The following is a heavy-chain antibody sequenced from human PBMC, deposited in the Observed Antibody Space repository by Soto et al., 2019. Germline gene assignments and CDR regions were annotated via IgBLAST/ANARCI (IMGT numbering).Heavy chain of an antibody. Sequence: GGSLRLSCAASGFTFGSYGMHWFRQAPGKGLEWVAVISYDGSNKYYADSVKGRFTISRDNSKNTLYLQMNSLRAEDTAVYYCAREGINVAVAGSWYFDLWGRGTLVTVSS. CDR2: ISYDGSNK. CDR1: GFTFGSYG. J-gene: IGHJ2*01. CDR3: AREGINVAVAGSWYFDL. V-gene: IGHV3-30*03. D-gene: IGHD6-19*01.